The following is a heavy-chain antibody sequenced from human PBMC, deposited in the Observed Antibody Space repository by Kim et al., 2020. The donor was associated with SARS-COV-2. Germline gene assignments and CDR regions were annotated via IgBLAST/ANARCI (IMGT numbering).Heavy chain of an antibody. CDR3: AKDPVYYDSSGYYDACDI. CDR1: GFTFSSYG. CDR2: ISYDGSNK. J-gene: IGHJ3*02. Sequence: GGSLRLSCAASGFTFSSYGMHWVRQAPGKGLEWVAVISYDGSNKYYSDSVKGRFTISRDNSKNTLYLQMNSLRAEDTAVYYCAKDPVYYDSSGYYDACDIWGQGTMVTVSS. D-gene: IGHD3-22*01. V-gene: IGHV3-30*18.